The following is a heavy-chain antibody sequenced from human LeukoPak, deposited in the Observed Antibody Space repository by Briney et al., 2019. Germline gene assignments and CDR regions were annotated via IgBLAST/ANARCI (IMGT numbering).Heavy chain of an antibody. V-gene: IGHV3-9*01. CDR3: AEGSQIVVRGLGDFDY. Sequence: PGGSLRLSCAASGFTFDDYAMHWVRQAPGKGLEWVSGISWNSGSIGYADSVKGRFTISRDNAKNSLYLQMNSLRAEDTALYYCAEGSQIVVRGLGDFDYWGQGTLVTVSS. J-gene: IGHJ4*02. D-gene: IGHD3-22*01. CDR2: ISWNSGSI. CDR1: GFTFDDYA.